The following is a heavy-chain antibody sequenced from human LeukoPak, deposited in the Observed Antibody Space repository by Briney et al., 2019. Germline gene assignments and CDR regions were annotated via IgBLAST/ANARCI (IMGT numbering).Heavy chain of an antibody. CDR2: ISAYNGNT. D-gene: IGHD3-22*01. CDR1: GYTFTSYG. Sequence: ASVKVSCKASGYTFTSYGISWVRQAPGQGLEWMGWISAYNGNTNYAQKFQGRVTITADKSTSTAYMELSSLRSEDTAVYYCARLDSSGYPPGYWGQGTLVTVSS. V-gene: IGHV1-18*01. J-gene: IGHJ4*02. CDR3: ARLDSSGYPPGY.